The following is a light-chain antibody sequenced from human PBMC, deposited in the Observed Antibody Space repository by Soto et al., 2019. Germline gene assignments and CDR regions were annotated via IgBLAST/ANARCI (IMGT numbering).Light chain of an antibody. V-gene: IGKV1-8*01. CDR3: QQYYSYPLT. Sequence: AIRMTQSPSSFSASTGDRVTITCRACLVISSYFAWYQQKPGKSPKLLIYAASTLQSGVPSRFSGSGSGTDFTLTISCLQSEDFATYYCQQYYSYPLTFGGGTKVDIK. CDR1: LVISSY. CDR2: AAS. J-gene: IGKJ4*01.